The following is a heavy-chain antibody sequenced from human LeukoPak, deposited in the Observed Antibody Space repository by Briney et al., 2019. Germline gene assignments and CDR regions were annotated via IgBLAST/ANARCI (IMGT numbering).Heavy chain of an antibody. D-gene: IGHD2-8*01. V-gene: IGHV3-23*01. CDR2: ILGGGDTT. J-gene: IGHJ4*02. CDR3: ARELMVYAPGFDY. Sequence: GGSLRLSCAASGFTFNYYAMNWVRQAPGKGLEWVSAILGGGDTTSYADSVKGRFTISRDNSKNTLYLQMNSLRAEDTAVYYCARELMVYAPGFDYWGQGTLVTVSS. CDR1: GFTFNYYA.